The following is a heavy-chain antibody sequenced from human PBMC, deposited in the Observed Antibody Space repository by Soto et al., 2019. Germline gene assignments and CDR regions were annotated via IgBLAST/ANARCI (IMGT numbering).Heavy chain of an antibody. V-gene: IGHV3-30-3*01. J-gene: IGHJ6*02. D-gene: IGHD3-10*01. CDR3: ARGARGYYGSGNYYGMDV. CDR1: GFTFSSYA. CDR2: ISYDGSNK. Sequence: QVQLVESGGGVVQPGRSLRLSCAASGFTFSSYAMHWVRQAPGKGLEWVAVISYDGSNKYYADSVKGRFTISRDNSKNSLYLQRNSLRAEDTAVYYCARGARGYYGSGNYYGMDVWGQGTTVTVSS.